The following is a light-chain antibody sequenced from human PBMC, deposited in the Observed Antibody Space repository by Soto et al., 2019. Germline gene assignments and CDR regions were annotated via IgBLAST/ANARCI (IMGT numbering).Light chain of an antibody. Sequence: DIQMTQSPSSLSASVGDRVTITCRASQSISSYLNWYKHKPGKAPKLLIYAASSLQSGVPSRFSGSGSGTDFTLTISSLQPEDFATYYCQQSYRTPKTFGQGTKVEIK. J-gene: IGKJ1*01. V-gene: IGKV1-39*01. CDR3: QQSYRTPKT. CDR2: AAS. CDR1: QSISSY.